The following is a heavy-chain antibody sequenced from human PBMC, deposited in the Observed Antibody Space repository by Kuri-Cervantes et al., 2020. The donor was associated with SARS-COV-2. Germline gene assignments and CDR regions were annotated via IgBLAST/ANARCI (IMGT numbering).Heavy chain of an antibody. CDR2: ISSSGSTI. CDR1: GFTFSSYE. Sequence: GESLKISCAASGFTFSSYEMNWVRQAPGKGLEWVSYISSSGSTIYHADSVKGRFTVSRDNARNSLYLQMNSLRAEDTAVYYCARAPLSHSNAQPFWFDYWGQGTLVTSPQ. CDR3: ARAPLSHSNAQPFWFDY. J-gene: IGHJ4*02. V-gene: IGHV3-48*03. D-gene: IGHD4-11*01.